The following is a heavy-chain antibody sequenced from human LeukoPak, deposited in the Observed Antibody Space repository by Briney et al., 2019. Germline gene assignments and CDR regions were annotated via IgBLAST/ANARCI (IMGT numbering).Heavy chain of an antibody. V-gene: IGHV4-39*07. CDR2: IYYSGNT. CDR1: GGSISGSSYY. D-gene: IGHD4-23*01. CDR3: AREGSHGYGGLDY. Sequence: SETLSLTCTVSGGSISGSSYYWGWIRQPPGKGLEWIGSIYYSGNTYYNPSLKSRVTISVDTSKNQFSMTLSSVTAADTAVYSCAREGSHGYGGLDYWGQGTLVTVSS. J-gene: IGHJ4*02.